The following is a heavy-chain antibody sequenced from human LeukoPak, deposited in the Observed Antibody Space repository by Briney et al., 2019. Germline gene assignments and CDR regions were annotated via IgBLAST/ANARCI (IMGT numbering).Heavy chain of an antibody. CDR2: IYYSGST. CDR1: GGSISSYY. V-gene: IGHV4-59*01. J-gene: IGHJ4*03. Sequence: SETLSLTCTVSGGSISSYYWSWIRQPPGKGLEWIGYIYYSGSTNYNPSLKSRVTISVDTPKNQFSLKLSSVTAADTAVHYCAREYDIVATRFFDYWGHGTLVSVSS. D-gene: IGHD5-12*01. CDR3: AREYDIVATRFFDY.